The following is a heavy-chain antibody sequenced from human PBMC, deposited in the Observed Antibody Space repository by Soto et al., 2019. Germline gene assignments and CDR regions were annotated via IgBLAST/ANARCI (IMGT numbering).Heavy chain of an antibody. J-gene: IGHJ6*03. D-gene: IGHD6-19*01. V-gene: IGHV3-30*04. CDR1: GFTFSSYA. CDR2: ISYDGSNK. Sequence: GGSLRLSCAASGFTFSSYAMHWVRQAPGKGLEWVAVISYDGSNKYYADSVKGRFTISRDNSKNTLYLQMNSLRAEDTAVYFCARPYSSGWYDYYYYMDVWGKGTTVSVS. CDR3: ARPYSSGWYDYYYYMDV.